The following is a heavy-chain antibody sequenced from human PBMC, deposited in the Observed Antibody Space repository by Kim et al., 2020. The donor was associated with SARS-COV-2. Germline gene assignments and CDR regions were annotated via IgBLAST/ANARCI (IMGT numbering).Heavy chain of an antibody. D-gene: IGHD3-10*01. V-gene: IGHV4-39*07. CDR3: ARDVTYYYGSGSLGFDP. Sequence: LKSRVTISVDTSKNQFSLKLSSVTAADTAVYYCARDVTYYYGSGSLGFDPWGQGTLVTVSS. J-gene: IGHJ5*02.